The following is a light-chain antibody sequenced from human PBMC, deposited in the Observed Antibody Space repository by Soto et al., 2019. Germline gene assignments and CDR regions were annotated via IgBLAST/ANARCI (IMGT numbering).Light chain of an antibody. CDR1: QSITNNY. CDR2: DAS. CDR3: QQCATSPLT. J-gene: IGKJ1*01. Sequence: EIVLTQSPGTLSLSPGERATLYCRASQSITNNYLAWYQQKPGQSPRLLIYDASFRATGIPDRFSGSGSGTDFTLTISRLEPEDFAVYYCQQCATSPLTFGQGTKVEIK. V-gene: IGKV3-20*01.